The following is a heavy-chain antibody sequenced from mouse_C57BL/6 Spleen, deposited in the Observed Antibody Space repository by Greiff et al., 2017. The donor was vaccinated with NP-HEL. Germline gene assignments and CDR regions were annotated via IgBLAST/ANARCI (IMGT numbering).Heavy chain of an antibody. V-gene: IGHV3-6*01. CDR3: AREEGTGGTFDY. D-gene: IGHD3-3*01. CDR2: ISYDGSN. J-gene: IGHJ2*01. CDR1: GYSITSGYY. Sequence: EVKLMESGPGLVKPSQSLSLTCSVTGYSITSGYYWNWIRQFPGNKLEWMGYISYDGSNNYNPSLKNRISITRDTSKNQFFLKLNAVTTEDTATYYCAREEGTGGTFDYWGQGTTLTVSS.